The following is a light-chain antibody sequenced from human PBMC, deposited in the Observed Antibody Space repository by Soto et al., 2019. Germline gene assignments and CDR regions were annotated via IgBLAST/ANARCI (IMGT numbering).Light chain of an antibody. CDR1: QSVSSSH. J-gene: IGKJ1*01. CDR3: QQYANSQWT. Sequence: EIVLTQSPGTLSLSPGERVTLSCRASQSVSSSHLAWYQQKPGQAPRLLMYGASSRATGIPDRFSGSGSGTDFTLTISRLEPEDFAVYYCQQYANSQWTFGQGTKVEI. V-gene: IGKV3-20*01. CDR2: GAS.